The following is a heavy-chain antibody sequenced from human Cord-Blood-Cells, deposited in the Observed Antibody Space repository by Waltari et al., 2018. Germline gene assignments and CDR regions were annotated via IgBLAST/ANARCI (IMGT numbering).Heavy chain of an antibody. J-gene: IGHJ4*02. CDR1: GYTFTGYY. CDR3: ARDPRVLRLLEWLPHFDY. D-gene: IGHD3-3*01. V-gene: IGHV1-2*02. Sequence: QVQLVQSGAEVKKPGASVKVSCKASGYTFTGYYMHWVRQAPGQGLEWMGWINPNSGGTNYAQKFQGRVSMTRDTSIRTAYMERSRLRSDDTAVYYCARDPRVLRLLEWLPHFDYWGQGTLVTVSS. CDR2: INPNSGGT.